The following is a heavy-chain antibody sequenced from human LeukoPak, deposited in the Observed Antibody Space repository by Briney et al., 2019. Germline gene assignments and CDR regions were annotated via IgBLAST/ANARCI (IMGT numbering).Heavy chain of an antibody. Sequence: ASVKVSCKASGYTFADYYIHWVRQAPGQGLEWMGVINPTSGSTSYAQKFQGRVTMTRDTSTSTVYMELSSLRSEDTAVYYCARDQSGVVVVTTSKYFHHWGQGTLVTVSS. D-gene: IGHD3-22*01. CDR3: ARDQSGVVVVTTSKYFHH. CDR1: GYTFADYY. V-gene: IGHV1-46*01. CDR2: INPTSGST. J-gene: IGHJ1*01.